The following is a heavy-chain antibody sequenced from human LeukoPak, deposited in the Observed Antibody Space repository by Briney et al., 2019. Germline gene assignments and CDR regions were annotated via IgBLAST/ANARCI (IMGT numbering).Heavy chain of an antibody. CDR2: VEGGGVGT. J-gene: IGHJ4*02. D-gene: IGHD6-13*01. V-gene: IGHV3-23*01. CDR3: AKQSAGSAAWYSLHYDF. CDR1: GFTLSSFA. Sequence: GGSLRLSCAASGFTLSSFAMTWVRKAQGGGLEWVTSVEGGGVGTYYADSVKGRFTISRDNSKDTLYLQMNGLRAEDTAVYLCAKQSAGSAAWYSLHYDFWGQGTLVTVSS.